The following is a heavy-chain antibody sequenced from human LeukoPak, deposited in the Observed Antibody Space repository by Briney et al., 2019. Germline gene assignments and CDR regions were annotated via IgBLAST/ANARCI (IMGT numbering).Heavy chain of an antibody. Sequence: SQTLSLTCTVSGDSISSSNYYWSWIRQPAGKGLEWIGEINHSGSTNYNPSLKSRVTISVDTSKNQFSLKLSSVTAADTAVYYCASSRDYGGSRWGQGTLVTVSS. V-gene: IGHV4-61*09. J-gene: IGHJ4*02. CDR2: INHSGST. D-gene: IGHD4-23*01. CDR1: GDSISSSNYY. CDR3: ASSRDYGGSR.